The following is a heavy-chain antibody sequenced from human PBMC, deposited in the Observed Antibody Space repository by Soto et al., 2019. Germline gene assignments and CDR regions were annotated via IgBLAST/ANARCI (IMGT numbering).Heavy chain of an antibody. Sequence: GGSLRLSCAATGFTFSNHAMSWVRRAAGKGLEWVSGISDAGERTYYADSVRGRFTVSRDNSKNTLYLQMNTLRAEDTAVYYCAKDYSSVWSRGIDVWGQGILVTVPQ. CDR1: GFTFSNHA. J-gene: IGHJ4*02. V-gene: IGHV3-23*01. D-gene: IGHD6-19*01. CDR3: AKDYSSVWSRGIDV. CDR2: ISDAGERT.